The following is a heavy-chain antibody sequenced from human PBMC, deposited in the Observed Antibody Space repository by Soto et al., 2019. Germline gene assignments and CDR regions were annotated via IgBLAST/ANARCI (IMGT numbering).Heavy chain of an antibody. Sequence: QVQLVESGGGVVQPGRSLRLSCAASGFTFSSYGMHWVRQAPGKGLEWVAVISYDGSNKYYADSVKGRFTISRDNSKNTLYLQMNSLRAEDTAVYYCAKKAYYDSSGTIDYWGQGTLVTVSS. J-gene: IGHJ4*02. CDR3: AKKAYYDSSGTIDY. V-gene: IGHV3-30*18. CDR2: ISYDGSNK. CDR1: GFTFSSYG. D-gene: IGHD3-22*01.